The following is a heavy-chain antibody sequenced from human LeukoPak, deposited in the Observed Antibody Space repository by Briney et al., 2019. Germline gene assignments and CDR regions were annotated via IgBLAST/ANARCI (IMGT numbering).Heavy chain of an antibody. CDR3: AREVPYGDYQDGEGFDP. CDR1: GFIFSNYA. Sequence: GGSLRLSCAASGFIFSNYAMHWVRQAPGKGLDWVAVISFDGSNIYYADSAKGRFTISRGNSKNTLYLQMNSLRAEDTALYYCAREVPYGDYQDGEGFDPWGQGTLVTVSS. D-gene: IGHD4-17*01. J-gene: IGHJ5*02. CDR2: ISFDGSNI. V-gene: IGHV3-30*04.